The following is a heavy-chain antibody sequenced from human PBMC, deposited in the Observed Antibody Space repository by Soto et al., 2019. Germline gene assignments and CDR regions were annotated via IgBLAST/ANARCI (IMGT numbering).Heavy chain of an antibody. J-gene: IGHJ4*02. CDR2: ISAYNGNT. CDR3: ARSYYYGSGAYTLDDN. Sequence: GASVKVSCKASGYTFTSYGISWVRQAPGQGLEWMGWISAYNGNTNYAQKLQGRVTMTTDTSTSTAYMELRSLRSDDTAVYYCARSYYYGSGAYTLDDNWGQGTQVTVSS. CDR1: GYTFTSYG. V-gene: IGHV1-18*01. D-gene: IGHD3-10*01.